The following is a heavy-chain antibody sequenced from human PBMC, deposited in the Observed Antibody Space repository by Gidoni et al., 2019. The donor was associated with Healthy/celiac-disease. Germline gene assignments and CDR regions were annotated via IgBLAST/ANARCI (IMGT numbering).Heavy chain of an antibody. V-gene: IGHV4-59*08. D-gene: IGHD6-13*01. CDR3: ARLSRSIAAAKNGMDV. Sequence: QVQLQESGPGLVKPSETLSLTCTVSGGFISSYYWSWIRQPPGKGLEWIGYIYYSGSTNYNPSLKSRVTISVDTSKNQFSLKLSSVTAADTAVYYCARLSRSIAAAKNGMDVWGQGTTVTVSS. CDR2: IYYSGST. J-gene: IGHJ6*02. CDR1: GGFISSYY.